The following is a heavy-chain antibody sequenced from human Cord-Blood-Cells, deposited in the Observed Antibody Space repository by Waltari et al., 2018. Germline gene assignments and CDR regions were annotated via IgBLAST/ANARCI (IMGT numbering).Heavy chain of an antibody. V-gene: IGHV3-30-3*01. Sequence: QVQLVESGGGVVQPGRSLRLSCAASGFTFSSYAMHWVRQAPGKGLEWVEVISYDGSNKYYADSVKGRFTISRDNSKNTLYLQMNSLRAEDTAVYYCAREMAAGPIDYWGQGTLVTVSS. CDR3: AREMAAGPIDY. CDR1: GFTFSSYA. CDR2: ISYDGSNK. J-gene: IGHJ4*02. D-gene: IGHD6-13*01.